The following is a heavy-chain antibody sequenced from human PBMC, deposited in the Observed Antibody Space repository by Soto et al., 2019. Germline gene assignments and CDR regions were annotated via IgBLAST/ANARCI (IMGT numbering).Heavy chain of an antibody. Sequence: GAAVKVSCTASGYSLTNNDVTWVRQATGQGLDWMGWMNPGSGNTGYAQKFQGRVTRTRNTSISTAYMELSSLRSEHTAVYYCARGRRQLRFLEWVHYGMDVWGQGTTVTVSS. CDR3: ARGRRQLRFLEWVHYGMDV. V-gene: IGHV1-8*01. D-gene: IGHD3-3*01. CDR2: MNPGSGNT. J-gene: IGHJ6*02. CDR1: GYSLTNND.